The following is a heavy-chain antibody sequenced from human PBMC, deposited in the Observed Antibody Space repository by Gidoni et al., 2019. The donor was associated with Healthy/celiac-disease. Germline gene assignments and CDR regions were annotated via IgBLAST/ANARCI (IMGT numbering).Heavy chain of an antibody. CDR1: GFTFSSYA. D-gene: IGHD5-12*01. J-gene: IGHJ4*02. V-gene: IGHV3-30-3*01. Sequence: QVQLVESGGGVAQPGRSLRLSCAASGFTFSSYAMHWVRQAPGKGLAWVAVISYDGSNKYYADSVKGRFTISRDNSKNTLYLQMNSLRAEDTAVYYCARDRGDGYNFVGFDYWGQGTLVTVSS. CDR2: ISYDGSNK. CDR3: ARDRGDGYNFVGFDY.